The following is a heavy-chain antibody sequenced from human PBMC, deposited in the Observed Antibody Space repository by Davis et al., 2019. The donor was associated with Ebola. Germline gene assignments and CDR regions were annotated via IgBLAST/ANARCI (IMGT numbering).Heavy chain of an antibody. V-gene: IGHV3-23*01. CDR1: VITFSSYA. J-gene: IGHJ4*02. CDR2: ISGSGGST. D-gene: IGHD1-14*01. Sequence: GESLKISCADSVITFSSYAMTWVRQAPGKGLEWVSAISGSGGSTYYADSVKGRFTVSRDNSKNTMYLQMNSLRAEDTALYHCAKGAGGQHFDHWGQGTLVTVSS. CDR3: AKGAGGQHFDH.